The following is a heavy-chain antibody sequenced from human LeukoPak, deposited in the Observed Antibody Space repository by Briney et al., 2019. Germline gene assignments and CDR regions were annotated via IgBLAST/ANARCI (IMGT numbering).Heavy chain of an antibody. CDR2: INPSGGST. J-gene: IGHJ3*02. V-gene: IGHV1-46*01. D-gene: IGHD3-10*01. CDR1: GYTFTSYY. CDR3: ARAEVREREAFDI. Sequence: ASVTVSCKASGYTFTSYYMHWVRQAPGQGLEWMGIINPSGGSTSYAQKFQGRVTMTRDTSTSTVYMELSSLRSEDTAVYYCARAEVREREAFDIWGQGTMVTVSS.